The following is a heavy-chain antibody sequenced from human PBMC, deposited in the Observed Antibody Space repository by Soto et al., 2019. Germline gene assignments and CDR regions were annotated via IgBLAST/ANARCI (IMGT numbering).Heavy chain of an antibody. Sequence: GPTLVNPTQTLTLTCTFSGFSLSTGGMGVGWIRQPPGKALEWLALIYWDGDRRYRPSLMSRLTIAKDTSKNQVVLTMTNMDPVDTATYYCVHSRFGGDCLQSYSSHYYYGMDIWGQGTTVTVSS. J-gene: IGHJ6*02. CDR2: IYWDGDR. CDR1: GFSLSTGGMG. V-gene: IGHV2-5*02. CDR3: VHSRFGGDCLQSYSSHYYYGMDI. D-gene: IGHD2-21*02.